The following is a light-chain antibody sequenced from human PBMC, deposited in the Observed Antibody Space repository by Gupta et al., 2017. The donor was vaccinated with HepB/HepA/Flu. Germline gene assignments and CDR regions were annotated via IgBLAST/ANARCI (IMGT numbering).Light chain of an antibody. CDR2: ETS. V-gene: IGKV1-5*03. CDR3: QQQGGYPLT. Sequence: DIQMTQSPSILSASVGDRVTITCRASHNINQWVAWYQQKPGKAPKLLISETSDLQDGVPSRFSGSGFGTEFTLTISSLQPDDFAIYYCQQQGGYPLTFGGGTKVETK. J-gene: IGKJ4*01. CDR1: HNINQW.